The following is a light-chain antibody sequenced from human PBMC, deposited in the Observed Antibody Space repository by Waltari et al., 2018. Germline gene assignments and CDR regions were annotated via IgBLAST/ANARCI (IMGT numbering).Light chain of an antibody. V-gene: IGKV4-1*01. Sequence: DIVMTQSPDSLAVSLGERATINCKSSQSVLYSSNHKNYSVWYQQKPGQPPKLLIYWASTRESGVPERFSGSGSGTDFTLTISSLQAEDVAVYYCQQYYSTPLTFGGGTKVEIK. CDR1: QSVLYSSNHKNY. J-gene: IGKJ4*01. CDR3: QQYYSTPLT. CDR2: WAS.